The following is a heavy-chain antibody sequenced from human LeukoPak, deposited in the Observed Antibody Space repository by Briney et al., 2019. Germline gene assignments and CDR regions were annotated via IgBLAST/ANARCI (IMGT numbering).Heavy chain of an antibody. D-gene: IGHD5-12*01. CDR2: IYHSGST. CDR1: GDSISSGYY. CDR3: ARQVASGGLDAFDI. Sequence: SETLSLTCTVSGDSISSGYYWGWIRQPPGKGLEWIGSIYHSGSTYYNPSLKSRVTISVDTSKNQFSLKLSSVTAADTAVYYCARQVASGGLDAFDIWGQGTMVTVSS. J-gene: IGHJ3*02. V-gene: IGHV4-38-2*02.